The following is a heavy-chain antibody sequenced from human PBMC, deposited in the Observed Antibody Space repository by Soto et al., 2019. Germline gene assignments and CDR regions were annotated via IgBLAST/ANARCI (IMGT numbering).Heavy chain of an antibody. Sequence: QLQLQESGPGLVKPSETLSLTCTVSGGSISSSSYYWGWIRQPPGKGLEWIGSIYYSGSTYYNPSLKSRVTISVETSKNQFSLKLSSVTAADTAVYYCARERYCSGGSCYSGWFDPWGQGTLVTVSS. CDR1: GGSISSSSYY. D-gene: IGHD2-15*01. V-gene: IGHV4-39*01. CDR2: IYYSGST. J-gene: IGHJ5*02. CDR3: ARERYCSGGSCYSGWFDP.